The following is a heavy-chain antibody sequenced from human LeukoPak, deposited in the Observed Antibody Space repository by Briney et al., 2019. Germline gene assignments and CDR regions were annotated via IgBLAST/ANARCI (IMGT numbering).Heavy chain of an antibody. CDR2: IYYSGST. D-gene: IGHD6-13*01. CDR3: AIEGIAAALGDY. V-gene: IGHV4-39*07. J-gene: IGHJ4*02. CDR1: GGSISSSSYY. Sequence: SETLSLTCTVSGGSISSSSYYWRWIRQPPGKGLEWIGSIYYSGSTYYNPSLKSRVTISVDTSKNQFSLKLSSVTAADTAVYYCAIEGIAAALGDYWGQGTLVTVSS.